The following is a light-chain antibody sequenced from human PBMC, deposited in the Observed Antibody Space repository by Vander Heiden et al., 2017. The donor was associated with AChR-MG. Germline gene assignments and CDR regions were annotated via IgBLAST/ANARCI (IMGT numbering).Light chain of an antibody. CDR1: TSNIGTNS. V-gene: IGLV1-47*01. Sequence: QSVLPPQPSASGTPGQRVTISRSGVTSNIGTNSVSWYQQLPGTASQLLIYRTNQRPSGVPGRFSGSRSGTSASLVISDLRSDDESDFFCAAWDDSLSGPVFGGGTKLTVL. CDR3: AAWDDSLSGPV. J-gene: IGLJ3*02. CDR2: RTN.